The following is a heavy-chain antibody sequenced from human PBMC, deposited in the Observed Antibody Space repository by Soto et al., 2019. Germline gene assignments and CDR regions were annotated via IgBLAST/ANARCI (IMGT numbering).Heavy chain of an antibody. Sequence: QAHLVQSGAEVKKPGASVKVSCKGSGYAFTTYGITWVRQAPGQGLERMGWISAPNGNTNYAQKLQGRGSVTRDTTTSTADMELRSLRSDNTAVDYCARGRYGDYWGQGALVTVSS. J-gene: IGHJ4*02. CDR2: ISAPNGNT. D-gene: IGHD1-1*01. CDR3: ARGRYGDY. CDR1: GYAFTTYG. V-gene: IGHV1-18*01.